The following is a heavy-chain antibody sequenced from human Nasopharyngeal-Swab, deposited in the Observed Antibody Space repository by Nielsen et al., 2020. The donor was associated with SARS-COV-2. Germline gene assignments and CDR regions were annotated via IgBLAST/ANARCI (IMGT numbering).Heavy chain of an antibody. Sequence: WIRQPPGKGLEWVSYISSSGSTIYYADSVKGRFTISRDNAKNSLYLQMNSLRAEDTAVYYCARGSTLVGATKDYWGQGTLVTVSS. D-gene: IGHD1-26*01. J-gene: IGHJ4*02. V-gene: IGHV3-11*04. CDR2: ISSSGSTI. CDR3: ARGSTLVGATKDY.